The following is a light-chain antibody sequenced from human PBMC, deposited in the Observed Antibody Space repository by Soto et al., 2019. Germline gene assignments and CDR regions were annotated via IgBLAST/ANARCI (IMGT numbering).Light chain of an antibody. V-gene: IGKV3-15*01. Sequence: EIVMTQSPATLSVSPGERATLSCRASQSVSSNLAWYQQKPGQAPRLLIFGASARATGIPARFSASGSGTEFNLTISSLQSEDFAVYYCQQYNNWPRTFGQGTKVEIK. CDR3: QQYNNWPRT. CDR1: QSVSSN. CDR2: GAS. J-gene: IGKJ1*01.